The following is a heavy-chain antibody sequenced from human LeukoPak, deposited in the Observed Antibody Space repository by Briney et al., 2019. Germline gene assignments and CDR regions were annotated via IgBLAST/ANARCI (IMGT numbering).Heavy chain of an antibody. CDR1: GFTFSSYA. V-gene: IGHV3-23*01. CDR2: ISGSGGST. D-gene: IGHD2-15*01. Sequence: PGGSLRLSCAASGFTFSSYAMSWVRQAPGKGLEWVSAISGSGGSTYYADSVKGRFTISRDNAEKSLYLQMNTVRAEDTAVYYCGRSSSGGCGTRSSFDYWGQGTLVTVSS. CDR3: GRSSSGGCGTRSSFDY. J-gene: IGHJ4*02.